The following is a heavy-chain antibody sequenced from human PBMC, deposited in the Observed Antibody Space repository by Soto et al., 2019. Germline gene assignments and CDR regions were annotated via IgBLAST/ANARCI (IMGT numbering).Heavy chain of an antibody. Sequence: QVQLVQSGAEVKKPGASVKVSCKASGYTFTSYDINWVRHATGQGLEWMGWMNPNSGNTGYAQKFKGRVTMTRNTSISTAYMELSSLRSEDTAVYYCARGAVTTPVPSSVNWFDPWGQGTLVTVSS. J-gene: IGHJ5*02. CDR3: ARGAVTTPVPSSVNWFDP. CDR2: MNPNSGNT. D-gene: IGHD4-17*01. CDR1: GYTFTSYD. V-gene: IGHV1-8*01.